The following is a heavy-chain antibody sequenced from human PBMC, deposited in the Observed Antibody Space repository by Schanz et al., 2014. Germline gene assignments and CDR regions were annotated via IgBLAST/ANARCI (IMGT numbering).Heavy chain of an antibody. CDR1: GFSFSGFA. CDR3: ATDYSGGGCHI. CDR2: VSHDGFTK. Sequence: VQLVESGGGLVQPGGSLRLSCAASGFSFSGFAVHWVRQAPGKGLEWVSIVSHDGFTKHYADSVRGRFTLSRDNSKNTVYLQMNSLRAEDTALYFCATDYSGGGCHIWGQGTMVTGSS. D-gene: IGHD6-19*01. V-gene: IGHV3-30*04. J-gene: IGHJ3*02.